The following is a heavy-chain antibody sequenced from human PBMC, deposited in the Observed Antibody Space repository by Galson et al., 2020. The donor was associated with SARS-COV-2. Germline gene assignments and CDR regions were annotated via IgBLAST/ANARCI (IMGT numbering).Heavy chain of an antibody. Sequence: PGGSLRLSCAASGFTVSSNYMSWVRQAPGKGLEWVSVTYSGGSTFYADSVKGRFTVSRDNSKNTLYLQMNSLKAEDTAVYYCAKDHGLDVWGQGTTVTVSS. J-gene: IGHJ6*02. CDR3: AKDHGLDV. D-gene: IGHD6-25*01. V-gene: IGHV3-53*01. CDR1: GFTVSSNY. CDR2: TYSGGST.